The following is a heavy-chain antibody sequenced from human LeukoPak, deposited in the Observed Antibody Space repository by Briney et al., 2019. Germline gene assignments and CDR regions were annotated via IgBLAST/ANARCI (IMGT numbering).Heavy chain of an antibody. CDR3: AKGKRDLDYGDHGGDY. CDR2: ISGSGGST. V-gene: IGHV3-23*01. Sequence: PGGSLRLSRAASGFTFSSYAMSWVRQAPGKGLEWVSAISGSGGSTYYADSVKGRFTISRDNSKNTLYLQMNSLRAEDTAVYYCAKGKRDLDYGDHGGDYWGQGTLVTVSS. D-gene: IGHD4-17*01. J-gene: IGHJ4*02. CDR1: GFTFSSYA.